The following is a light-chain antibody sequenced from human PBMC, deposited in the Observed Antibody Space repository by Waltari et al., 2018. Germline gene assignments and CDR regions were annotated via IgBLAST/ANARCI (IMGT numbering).Light chain of an antibody. CDR2: VAS. J-gene: IGKJ1*01. Sequence: EIVMTQSPATLSVSPGERATLSCRARQSIGSNLAWYQQKPGAAPRLLLYVASTRATGFPARFSGSGSGTDFTLTISSLQSEDFAAYYCQQYFNWPRTFGQGTKVEIK. V-gene: IGKV3-15*01. CDR3: QQYFNWPRT. CDR1: QSIGSN.